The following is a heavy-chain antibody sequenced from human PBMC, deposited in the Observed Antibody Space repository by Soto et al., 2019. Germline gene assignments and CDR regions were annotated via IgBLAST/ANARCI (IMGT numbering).Heavy chain of an antibody. CDR2: IYPGDSDT. J-gene: IGHJ3*02. Sequence: SLKISCKGSGYSFTSYWIGWVRQMPGKGLEWMGIIYPGDSDTRYSPSFQGQVTISADKSISTAYLQWSSLKASDTAMYYCARPRSSYYDSSGSADAFDIWSQGTMVTVSS. CDR3: ARPRSSYYDSSGSADAFDI. V-gene: IGHV5-51*01. CDR1: GYSFTSYW. D-gene: IGHD3-22*01.